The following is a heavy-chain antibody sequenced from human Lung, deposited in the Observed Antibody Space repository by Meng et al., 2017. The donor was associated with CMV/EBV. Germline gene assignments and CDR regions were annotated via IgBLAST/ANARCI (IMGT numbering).Heavy chain of an antibody. D-gene: IGHD2-2*01. CDR3: ARDLGYYSSTSCYYYYGMDV. CDR2: IYYSGST. V-gene: IGHV4-59*01. Sequence: SETLSLXCTVSGGSISSYYWSWIRQPPGKGLEWIGYIYYSGSTNYNPSLKSRVTISVDTSKNQFSLKLSSVTAADTAVYYCARDLGYYSSTSCYYYYGMDVWGQGTTVTVSS. J-gene: IGHJ6*02. CDR1: GGSISSYY.